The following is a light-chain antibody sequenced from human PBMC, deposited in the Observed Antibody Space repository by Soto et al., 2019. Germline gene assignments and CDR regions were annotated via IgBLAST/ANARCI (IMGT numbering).Light chain of an antibody. CDR2: GAS. V-gene: IGKV3-15*01. CDR3: QQYNNWPPLT. J-gene: IGKJ4*01. CDR1: QSVSSN. Sequence: IVITQSSATLSVSPGERPTPSCRASQSVSSNLARYQKKPGQAPRLIIYGASTRATGIPARFSGSGSGTEFTLTISSLQSEDFAAYYCQQYNNWPPLTFGGGTKVDI.